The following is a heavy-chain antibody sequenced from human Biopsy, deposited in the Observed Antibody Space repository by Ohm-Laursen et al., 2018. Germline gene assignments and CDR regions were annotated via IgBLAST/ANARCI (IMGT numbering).Heavy chain of an antibody. D-gene: IGHD5-24*01. Sequence: SETLSLTCAVSGGSIDGYYWSWIRQPPGKALEWIGYINFTGKTSYNPSLKSRVTMSVNTSKKQFSLTLSSVTAADTAVCYGASAGYNPDWNFDLWGRGTRVTVSS. CDR2: INFTGKT. V-gene: IGHV4-59*12. CDR1: GGSIDGYY. CDR3: ASAGYNPDWNFDL. J-gene: IGHJ2*01.